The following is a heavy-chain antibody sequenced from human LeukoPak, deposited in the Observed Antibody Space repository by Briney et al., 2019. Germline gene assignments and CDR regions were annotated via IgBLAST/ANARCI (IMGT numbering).Heavy chain of an antibody. J-gene: IGHJ4*02. CDR3: AIAVAGTQADC. CDR1: GFTFSSYW. D-gene: IGHD6-19*01. CDR2: INSDGSST. Sequence: TGGSLRLSCAASGFTFSSYWMHWVRQAPGKGLVWVSRINSDGSSTSYADSVKGRFTISRDNAKNTLYLQMNSLRAEDTAVYYCAIAVAGTQADCWGQGTLVTVSS. V-gene: IGHV3-74*01.